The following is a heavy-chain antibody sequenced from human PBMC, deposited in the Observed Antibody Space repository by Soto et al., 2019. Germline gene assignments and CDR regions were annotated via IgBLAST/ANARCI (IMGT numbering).Heavy chain of an antibody. J-gene: IGHJ3*02. CDR3: ARDGDSSGSDAFDI. CDR1: GCSIFSGCYC. CDR2: IYHSGST. D-gene: IGHD3-22*01. V-gene: IGHV4-30-2*01. Sequence: SETLSLPCAVSGCSIFSGCYCLSWMRQPPGKGLEWIGYIYHSGSTYYNPSLKSRVTISVDRSKNQFSLKLSSVTAADTAVEYCARDGDSSGSDAFDIWVQGTMVT.